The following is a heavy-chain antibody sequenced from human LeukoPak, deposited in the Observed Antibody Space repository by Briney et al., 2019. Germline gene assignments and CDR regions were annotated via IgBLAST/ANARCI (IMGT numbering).Heavy chain of an antibody. V-gene: IGHV1-8*01. CDR2: MNPNSGNT. CDR3: ARRRYYGSGSYYKPYYYSYMDV. J-gene: IGHJ6*03. Sequence: AASVKVSCKASGYTFTSYDINWVRQATGQGLEWMGWMNPNSGNTDYAQKFQGRVTMTRNTSISTAYMELSSLRSEDTAVYYCARRRYYGSGSYYKPYYYSYMDVWGKGTTVTVSS. D-gene: IGHD3-10*01. CDR1: GYTFTSYD.